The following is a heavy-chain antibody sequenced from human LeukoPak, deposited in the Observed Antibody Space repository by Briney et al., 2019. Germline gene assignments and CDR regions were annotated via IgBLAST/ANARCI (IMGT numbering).Heavy chain of an antibody. Sequence: GGSLRLSCAASGFPFSSCWMSWVRQAPGKGLEWVANIRQDGSVQNYVDSVKGRFTISRDNPKNSVYLQMSSLRAEDTAVYYCLVTTRSRGFDYWGQGTLVTVSS. D-gene: IGHD1/OR15-1a*01. CDR2: IRQDGSVQ. CDR1: GFPFSSCW. J-gene: IGHJ4*02. CDR3: LVTTRSRGFDY. V-gene: IGHV3-7*01.